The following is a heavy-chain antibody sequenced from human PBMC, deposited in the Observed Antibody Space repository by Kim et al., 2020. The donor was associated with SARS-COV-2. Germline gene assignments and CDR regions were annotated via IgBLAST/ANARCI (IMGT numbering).Heavy chain of an antibody. V-gene: IGHV3-9*01. CDR2: ISWNSGSI. CDR3: AKESLIKAWGNWYFDL. D-gene: IGHD3-16*01. J-gene: IGHJ2*01. Sequence: GGSLRLSCAASGFTFDEYALHWVRQAPGKGLEWVSGISWNSGSIGYADSVKGRFTISRDNAKNSLYLQMNSLRAEDTALYYCAKESLIKAWGNWYFDLWGRGTLVTVSS. CDR1: GFTFDEYA.